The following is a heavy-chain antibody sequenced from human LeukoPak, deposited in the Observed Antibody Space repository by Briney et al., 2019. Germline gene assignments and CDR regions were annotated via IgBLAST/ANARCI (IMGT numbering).Heavy chain of an antibody. CDR3: ARARPGYCSGGSCYLGAFDI. CDR1: GFTFSDYY. D-gene: IGHD2-15*01. V-gene: IGHV3-11*04. J-gene: IGHJ3*02. CDR2: ISSSASTI. Sequence: GGSLRLSCTASGFTFSDYYISWIREAPGKGLEWVSYISSSASTIYYTDSVKGRFTISRDNAKKSMDLQMNSLRAEDTALYYCARARPGYCSGGSCYLGAFDIWGQGTMVTVSS.